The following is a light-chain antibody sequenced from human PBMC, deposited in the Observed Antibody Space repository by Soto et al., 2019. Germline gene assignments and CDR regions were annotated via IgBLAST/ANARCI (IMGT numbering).Light chain of an antibody. J-gene: IGKJ3*01. Sequence: VVTESPLSLHVTPGERPSISCSSRQSLVHSNEYYYLDWYLQKPGQSPQLRIFLGSNRTFIVPDGFSGSGSGTDFTLKISRVEAEDVGVYYCTEALHTVTCGPGTKVDSK. CDR2: LGS. CDR1: QSLVHSNEYYY. CDR3: TEALHTVT. V-gene: IGKV2-28*01.